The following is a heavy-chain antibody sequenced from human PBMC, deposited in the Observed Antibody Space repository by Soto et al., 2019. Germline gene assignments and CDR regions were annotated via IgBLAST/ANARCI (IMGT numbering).Heavy chain of an antibody. CDR1: GFTFDDYT. D-gene: IGHD3-22*01. CDR3: AKDMRGGRITMIIGFDY. Sequence: GGSLRLSCAASGFTFDDYTMHWVRQAPGKGLEWVSLISWDGGSTYYADSVKGRFTISRDNSKNSLYLQMNSLRTEDTALYYCAKDMRGGRITMIIGFDYWGQGTLVTVSS. V-gene: IGHV3-43*01. J-gene: IGHJ4*02. CDR2: ISWDGGST.